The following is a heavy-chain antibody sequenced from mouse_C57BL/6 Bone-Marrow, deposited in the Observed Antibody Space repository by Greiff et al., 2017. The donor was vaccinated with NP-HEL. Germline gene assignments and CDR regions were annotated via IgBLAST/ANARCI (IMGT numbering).Heavy chain of an antibody. CDR1: GFSLTSYG. V-gene: IGHV2-6-1*01. D-gene: IGHD1-1*01. CDR3: ARHEDYGSSFYAMDY. CDR2: IWSDGST. Sequence: VQLVESGPGLVAPSQSLSITCTVSGFSLTSYGVHWVRQPPGKGLEWLVVIWSDGSTTYNSALKSRLSLWKDNSKSQVFLKMNSLQTDDTAMYYCARHEDYGSSFYAMDYWGQGTSVTVSS. J-gene: IGHJ4*01.